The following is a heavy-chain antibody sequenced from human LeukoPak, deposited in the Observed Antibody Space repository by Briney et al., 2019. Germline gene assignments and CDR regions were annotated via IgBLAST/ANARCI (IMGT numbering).Heavy chain of an antibody. J-gene: IGHJ4*02. Sequence: QPGGSLRLSCVASGFTFSSYAMSWVRQSPGKGLEWGSGISGGSGNTEYADSVKGRFTISRDNSKSTLYLQMNSLRAEDTAVYYCAKFYDILTGYFDYWGQGTLVTVSS. D-gene: IGHD3-9*01. V-gene: IGHV3-23*01. CDR2: ISGGSGNT. CDR1: GFTFSSYA. CDR3: AKFYDILTGYFDY.